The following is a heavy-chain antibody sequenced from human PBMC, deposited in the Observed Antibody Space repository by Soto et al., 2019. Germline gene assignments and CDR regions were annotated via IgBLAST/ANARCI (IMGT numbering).Heavy chain of an antibody. Sequence: PGESLKISCKGSGYTFTSNWIGWARQMPGKGLEWMGIIYPGDSETRYSPSFQGQVTISADKSINTAYLQWSSLKASDTAIYYCARTFGGHLYSFDFWGQGTLVTVSS. CDR3: ARTFGGHLYSFDF. CDR1: GYTFTSNW. J-gene: IGHJ4*02. D-gene: IGHD3-16*01. CDR2: IYPGDSET. V-gene: IGHV5-51*01.